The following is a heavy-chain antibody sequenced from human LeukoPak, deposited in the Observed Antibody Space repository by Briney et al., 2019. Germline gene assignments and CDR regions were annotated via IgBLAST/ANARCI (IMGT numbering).Heavy chain of an antibody. CDR1: GFIFSDHY. J-gene: IGHJ3*02. D-gene: IGHD1-26*01. CDR2: TRNEANIYTT. Sequence: PGGSLRLSCAASGFIFSDHYMDWVRQAPGKGLEWVGRTRNEANIYTTKYAASVKGRFTISRDDSKNLLYLQMNSLKTEDTAVYYCASPVGATTVRAFDIWGQGTMVTVSS. V-gene: IGHV3-72*01. CDR3: ASPVGATTVRAFDI.